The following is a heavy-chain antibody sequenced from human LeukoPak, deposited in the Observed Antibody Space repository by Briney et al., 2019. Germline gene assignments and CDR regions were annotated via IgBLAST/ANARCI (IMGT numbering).Heavy chain of an antibody. CDR3: AKTYYDILTGYWYYGMDV. CDR1: GFTFDDYA. CDR2: ISGDGGST. D-gene: IGHD3-9*01. J-gene: IGHJ6*02. V-gene: IGHV3-43*02. Sequence: GGSLRLSCAASGFTFDDYAMHWVRQAPGEGLEWVSLISGDGGSTYYADSVKGRFTISRDNSKNSLYLQMNSLRTEDTALYYCAKTYYDILTGYWYYGMDVWGQGTTVTVSS.